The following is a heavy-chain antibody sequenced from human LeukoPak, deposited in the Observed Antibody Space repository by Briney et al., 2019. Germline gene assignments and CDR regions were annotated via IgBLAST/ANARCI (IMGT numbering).Heavy chain of an antibody. V-gene: IGHV3-23*01. CDR2: ISGSGGRT. J-gene: IGHJ3*02. D-gene: IGHD2/OR15-2a*01. CDR1: GFTFSSYG. CDR3: ATIPNSGKITTGAFDI. Sequence: GGSLRLSCAASGFTFSSYGMSWVRQAPGKGLEWVSGISGSGGRTYFADSVKGRFTISRDNSKNTLYLQMNSLRAEDTAVYYCATIPNSGKITTGAFDIWGQGTMVTVSS.